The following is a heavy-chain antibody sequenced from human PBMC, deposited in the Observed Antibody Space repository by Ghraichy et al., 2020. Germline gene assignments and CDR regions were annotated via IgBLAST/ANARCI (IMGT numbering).Heavy chain of an antibody. Sequence: SETLSLTCTVSGGSVSSSRDYWGWLRQPPGKGLEWIGSFYYTGSTYYNSSLKSRVTMSLDTSNNQFSLKLSSGTAADTAVYYWARSGDDYNQFDSWGRGTRVFVSS. CDR3: ARSGDDYNQFDS. V-gene: IGHV4-39*07. D-gene: IGHD5-24*01. CDR1: GGSVSSSRDY. CDR2: FYYTGST. J-gene: IGHJ4*02.